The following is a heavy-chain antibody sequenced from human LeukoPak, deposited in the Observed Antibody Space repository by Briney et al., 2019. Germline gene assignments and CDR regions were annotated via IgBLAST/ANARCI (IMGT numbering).Heavy chain of an antibody. Sequence: NPSETLSLTCAVSVGSITTTTYYWGWIRQPPGKGLEWIGSVYYGGSTYYSPSLKSRLTISLDTSKHQFSLKLSSVNAADTAMHYCSFNLGSGSYAFDIWGQGTMVTVSS. CDR2: VYYGGST. J-gene: IGHJ3*02. CDR3: SFNLGSGSYAFDI. D-gene: IGHD3-10*01. V-gene: IGHV4-39*07. CDR1: VGSITTTTYY.